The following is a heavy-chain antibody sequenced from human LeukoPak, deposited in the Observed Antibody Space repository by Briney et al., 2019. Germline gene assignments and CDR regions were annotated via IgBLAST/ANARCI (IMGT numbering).Heavy chain of an antibody. CDR3: ARGLSNSRRTLLGLDY. Sequence: PSETLSLTCAVYGGSFSGYYWSWIRQPPGKGLEWIGEINHSGSTNYNPSLESRVTISVDTSKNQFSLKLSSVTAADTAVFYCARGLSNSRRTLLGLDYWGQGTLVTVSS. D-gene: IGHD3-16*01. V-gene: IGHV4-34*01. CDR2: INHSGST. CDR1: GGSFSGYY. J-gene: IGHJ4*02.